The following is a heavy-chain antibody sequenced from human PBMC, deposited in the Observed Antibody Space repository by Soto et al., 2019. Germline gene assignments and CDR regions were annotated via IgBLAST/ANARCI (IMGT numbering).Heavy chain of an antibody. Sequence: SETLSLTCTVSGDSINSYYWSWIRQPPGKGLEWIGFISFSGSTKYNPSLNSRVTISVYTSKNQFSLKLSSVTAADTAVYYCSSGITMVRGVIIESWFEPWGQGTLVTVSS. D-gene: IGHD3-10*01. CDR2: ISFSGST. CDR3: SSGITMVRGVIIESWFEP. CDR1: GDSINSYY. J-gene: IGHJ5*02. V-gene: IGHV4-59*01.